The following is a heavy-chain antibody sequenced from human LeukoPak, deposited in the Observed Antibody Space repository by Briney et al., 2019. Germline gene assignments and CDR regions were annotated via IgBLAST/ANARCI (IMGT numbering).Heavy chain of an antibody. CDR1: GFTFSRYE. J-gene: IGHJ6*04. D-gene: IGHD1-14*01. V-gene: IGHV3-48*03. CDR2: ISITGGIK. Sequence: GGSLRLSCAASGFTFSRYELSWVREAPGKGLEWVSYISITGGIKYYGESVKGRFTISRDNAKTSLYLQMDSLRGEATAVYYGGKVDSEYYGLDVWGKGTTVTVSS. CDR3: GKVDSEYYGLDV.